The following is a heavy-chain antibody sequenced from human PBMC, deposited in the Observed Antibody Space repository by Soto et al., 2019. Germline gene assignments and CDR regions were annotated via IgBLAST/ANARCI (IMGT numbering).Heavy chain of an antibody. CDR1: GGTFSSYA. Sequence: ASVKVSCKASGGTFSSYAISWVRQAPGQGLEWMGGIIPIFGTANYAQKFQGRVTITADESTSTAYMELSSLRSEDTAVYYCARGLTIFGGHSGLDYWGQGTQVTVSS. CDR3: ARGLTIFGGHSGLDY. D-gene: IGHD3-3*01. J-gene: IGHJ4*02. CDR2: IIPIFGTA. V-gene: IGHV1-69*13.